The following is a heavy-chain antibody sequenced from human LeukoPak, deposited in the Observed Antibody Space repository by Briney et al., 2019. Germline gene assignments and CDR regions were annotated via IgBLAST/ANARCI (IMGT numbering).Heavy chain of an antibody. D-gene: IGHD1-7*01. CDR2: INWNGGST. CDR3: ARAGLELPIYYYYMDV. J-gene: IGHJ6*03. CDR1: GFTFDDYG. V-gene: IGHV3-20*04. Sequence: GGSLRLSCAASGFTFDDYGMSWVRQAPGKGLEWVSGINWNGGSTGYADSVKGRFTISRDNAKNSLYLQMNSLRAEDTALYYCARAGLELPIYYYYMDVWGKGTTVTVSS.